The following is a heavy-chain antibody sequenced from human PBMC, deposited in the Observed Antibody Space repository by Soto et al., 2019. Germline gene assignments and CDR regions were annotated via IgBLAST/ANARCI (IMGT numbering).Heavy chain of an antibody. D-gene: IGHD2-21*02. V-gene: IGHV3-23*01. Sequence: PGGSLRLSCAASGLTFSSYAMSWVRQAPGKGLEWVSVISGSGSSTYYADSVKGRFTISRDNSKNTLYLQMNSLRVEDTAIYYCAKSRVTAISTKNDYWGQGTLVTVSS. J-gene: IGHJ4*02. CDR1: GLTFSSYA. CDR2: ISGSGSST. CDR3: AKSRVTAISTKNDY.